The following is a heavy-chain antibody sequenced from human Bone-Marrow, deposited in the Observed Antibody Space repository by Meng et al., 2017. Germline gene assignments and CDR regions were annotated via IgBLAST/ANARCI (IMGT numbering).Heavy chain of an antibody. CDR1: GGSFSGYY. J-gene: IGHJ4*02. V-gene: IGHV4-34*01. CDR2: INHSGST. D-gene: IGHD6-19*01. CDR3: AASSGWYRIDS. Sequence: QVQLRQWGAGLLKPSETLSLTCAVYGGSFSGYYWSWIRQPPGKGLEWIGEINHSGSTNYNPSLKSRVTISVDTSKNQFSLKLTSVTAADTAVYYCAASSGWYRIDSWGQGTLVTVSS.